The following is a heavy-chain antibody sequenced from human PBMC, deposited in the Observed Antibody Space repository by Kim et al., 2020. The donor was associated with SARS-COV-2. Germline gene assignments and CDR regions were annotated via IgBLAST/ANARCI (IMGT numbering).Heavy chain of an antibody. CDR1: GFTFSDYY. CDR3: ARRSRITIFGVVMNDAFDI. Sequence: GGSLRLSCAASGFTFSDYYMSWIRQAPGKGLEWVSYISSSGSTIYYADSVKGRFTISRDNAKNSLYLQMNSLRAEDTAVYYCARRSRITIFGVVMNDAFDIWGQGTMVTVSS. CDR2: ISSSGSTI. J-gene: IGHJ3*02. D-gene: IGHD3-3*01. V-gene: IGHV3-11*01.